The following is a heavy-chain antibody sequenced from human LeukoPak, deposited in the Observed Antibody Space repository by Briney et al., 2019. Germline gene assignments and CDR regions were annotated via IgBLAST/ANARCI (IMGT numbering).Heavy chain of an antibody. CDR3: AKAGQNSGWVFDP. CDR2: IRYDGSDK. V-gene: IGHV3-30*02. D-gene: IGHD5-12*01. CDR1: EFTFSIYG. J-gene: IGHJ5*02. Sequence: TGGSLRLSCAASEFTFSIYGMHCVRQAPGKGLEWVAFIRYDGSDKYYADSVKGRFTISRDNAKNTLYLQMNSLRAEDTAVYYCAKAGQNSGWVFDPWGQGTLVTVSS.